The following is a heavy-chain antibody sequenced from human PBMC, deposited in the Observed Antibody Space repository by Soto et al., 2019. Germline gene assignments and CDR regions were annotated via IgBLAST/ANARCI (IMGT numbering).Heavy chain of an antibody. D-gene: IGHD5-18*01. CDR3: ARGRGTAMDYYGMDV. J-gene: IGHJ6*02. V-gene: IGHV4-31*03. Sequence: SETLSLTCTVSGGSISSGGYYWSWIRQHPGKGLEWIGYIYYSGSTHYNPSLKSRVTISVDTSKNQFSLKLSSVTAADTAVYYCARGRGTAMDYYGMDVWGQGTTVTVSS. CDR2: IYYSGST. CDR1: GGSISSGGYY.